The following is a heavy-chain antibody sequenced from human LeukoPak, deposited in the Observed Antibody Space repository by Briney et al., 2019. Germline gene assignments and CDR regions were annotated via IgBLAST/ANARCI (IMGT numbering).Heavy chain of an antibody. J-gene: IGHJ3*02. CDR2: ISSSSSYI. D-gene: IGHD3-3*01. V-gene: IGHV3-21*01. Sequence: TGGSLRLSCAASGFTFSSYSMNWVRQAPGKGLEWVSSISSSSSYIYYVDSVKGRFTISRDNAKNSLYLQMNSLRAEDTAVYYCARASPRITTSSDAFDIWGQGTMVTVSS. CDR1: GFTFSSYS. CDR3: ARASPRITTSSDAFDI.